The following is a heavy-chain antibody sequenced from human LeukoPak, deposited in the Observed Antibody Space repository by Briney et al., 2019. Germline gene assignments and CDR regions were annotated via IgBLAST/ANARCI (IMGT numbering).Heavy chain of an antibody. CDR3: ARDINPYSSSWYPNYPSGDYYMDV. CDR1: GYTFTGYY. Sequence: ASVKVSCKASGYTFTGYYMLWVRQAPGQGLEWMGWINPNSGGTNYAQKFQGRVTMTRDTSISTAYMELSRLRSDDTAVYYCARDINPYSSSWYPNYPSGDYYMDVWGKGTTVTVSS. J-gene: IGHJ6*03. CDR2: INPNSGGT. D-gene: IGHD6-13*01. V-gene: IGHV1-2*02.